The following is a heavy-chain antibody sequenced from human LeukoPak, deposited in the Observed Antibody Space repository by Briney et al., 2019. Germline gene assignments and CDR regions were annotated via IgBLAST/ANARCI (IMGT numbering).Heavy chain of an antibody. CDR1: GYTLTELS. D-gene: IGHD1-26*01. V-gene: IGHV1-24*01. J-gene: IGHJ4*02. CDR2: FDPEDGET. CDR3: AAFTIVGATRGGFDY. Sequence: GASVKVSCKVSGYTLTELSMHWVRQAPGKGLEWMGGFDPEDGETIYAQKFQGGVTMTEDTSTDTAYMELSSLRSEDTAVYYCAAFTIVGATRGGFDYWGQGTLVTVSS.